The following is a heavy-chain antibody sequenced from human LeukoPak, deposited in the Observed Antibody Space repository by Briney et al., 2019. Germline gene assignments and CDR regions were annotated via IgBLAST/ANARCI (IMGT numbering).Heavy chain of an antibody. D-gene: IGHD3-10*01. CDR2: IYSGGST. Sequence: GGSLRLSCAASGFTVSSNYMSWVRQAPGKGLEWVSVIYSGGSTYYADSVKGRFTIFRDNSKNTLYLQMNSLRAEDAAVYYCARVYQGVSLFDGIDYWGQGTLVTVSS. V-gene: IGHV3-66*01. CDR3: ARVYQGVSLFDGIDY. CDR1: GFTVSSNY. J-gene: IGHJ4*02.